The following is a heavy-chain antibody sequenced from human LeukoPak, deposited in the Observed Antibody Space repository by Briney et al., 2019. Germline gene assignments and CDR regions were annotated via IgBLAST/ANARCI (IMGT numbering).Heavy chain of an antibody. Sequence: PPGGSLRLSCAASGFAVDNYYMSWVRQAPGKGLEWISIIQSGDTTFYADSVQGRFTISRDNSKNTLYLQMSGLRAEDTAVYYCTRSGYSGYDSFDYWGQGTLVTVSS. D-gene: IGHD5-12*01. V-gene: IGHV3-66*02. CDR1: GFAVDNYY. J-gene: IGHJ4*02. CDR3: TRSGYSGYDSFDY. CDR2: IQSGDTT.